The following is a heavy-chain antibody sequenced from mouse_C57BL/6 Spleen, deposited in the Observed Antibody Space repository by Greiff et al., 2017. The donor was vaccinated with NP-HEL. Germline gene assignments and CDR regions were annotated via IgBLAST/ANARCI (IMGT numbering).Heavy chain of an antibody. J-gene: IGHJ4*01. CDR2: IYPGDGDT. Sequence: VKLQESGPELVKPGASVKISCKASGYAFSSSWMNWVKQRPGKGLEWIGRIYPGDGDTNYNGKFKGKATLTADKSSSTAYMQLSSLTSEDSAVYFCARGGKLWGNYYAMDYWGQGTSVTVSS. D-gene: IGHD1-1*02. V-gene: IGHV1-82*01. CDR1: GYAFSSSW. CDR3: ARGGKLWGNYYAMDY.